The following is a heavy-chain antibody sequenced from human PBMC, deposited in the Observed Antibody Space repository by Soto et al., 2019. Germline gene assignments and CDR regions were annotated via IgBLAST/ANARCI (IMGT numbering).Heavy chain of an antibody. CDR2: ISGSGGST. J-gene: IGHJ4*02. CDR1: GFTFSSYA. CDR3: AKVDGDGYNCFDY. V-gene: IGHV3-23*01. Sequence: EVQLLESGGGLVQPGGSLRLSCAASGFTFSSYAMSWVRQAPGKGLEWVSAISGSGGSTYYADSVKGRFTISRDNSNNTLYLQMNSLRAEHTAVYYCAKVDGDGYNCFDYWGQGTLVTVSS. D-gene: IGHD5-12*01.